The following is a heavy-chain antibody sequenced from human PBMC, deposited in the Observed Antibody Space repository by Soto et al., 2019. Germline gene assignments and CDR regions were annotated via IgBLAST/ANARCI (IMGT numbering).Heavy chain of an antibody. CDR1: GFSFSDYY. J-gene: IGHJ5*02. CDR3: ARGYSSSWTYNWFDP. Sequence: QVQLVESGGGSVKPGGSLRLSCAASGFSFSDYYMTWIRQAPGKGLEWVSYISSSGGTKYHADSVKGRFTISRDNAKNSLYLQMNSLRAEDTAVYYCARGYSSSWTYNWFDPWGQGTLVTVSS. D-gene: IGHD6-13*01. V-gene: IGHV3-11*01. CDR2: ISSSGGTK.